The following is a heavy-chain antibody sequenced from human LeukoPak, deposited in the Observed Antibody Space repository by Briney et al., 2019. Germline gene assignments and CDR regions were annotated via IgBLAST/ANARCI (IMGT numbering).Heavy chain of an antibody. CDR1: GGTFSSYA. CDR3: ASAEDSSSWPNDAFDI. CDR2: IIPIFGTA. D-gene: IGHD6-13*01. V-gene: IGHV1-69*13. Sequence: GASVKVSCKASGGTFSSYAIGWVRQAPGQGLEWMGGIIPIFGTANYAQKFQGRVTITADESTSTAYMELSSLRSEDTAVYYCASAEDSSSWPNDAFDIWGQGTMVTVSS. J-gene: IGHJ3*02.